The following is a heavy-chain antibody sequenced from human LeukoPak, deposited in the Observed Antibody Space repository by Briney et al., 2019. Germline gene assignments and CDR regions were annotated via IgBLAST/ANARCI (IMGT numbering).Heavy chain of an antibody. V-gene: IGHV3-30*04. CDR2: ISYDGSNK. D-gene: IGHD5-12*01. CDR3: ARDPNGYSGYEFDY. J-gene: IGHJ4*02. CDR1: GFTFSSYA. Sequence: PGGSLRLSCAASGFTFSSYAMHWVRQAPGKGLEWVAVISYDGSNKYYADSVKGRFTISRDNSKNTLYLQMNSLRAGDTAVYYCARDPNGYSGYEFDYWGQGTLVTVSS.